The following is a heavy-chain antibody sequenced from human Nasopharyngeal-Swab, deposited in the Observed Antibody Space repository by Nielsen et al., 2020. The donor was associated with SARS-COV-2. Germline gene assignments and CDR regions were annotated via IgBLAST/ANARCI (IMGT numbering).Heavy chain of an antibody. J-gene: IGHJ4*02. V-gene: IGHV4-59*01. Sequence: SETLSLTCAIYGGSISSYYWSWIRQPPGKGLEWIGYIYYSGSTNYNPSLKSRVTISVDTSKNQFSLKLSSVTAADTAVYYCARGSGWTLDYWGQGTLVTVSS. D-gene: IGHD6-19*01. CDR1: GGSISSYY. CDR2: IYYSGST. CDR3: ARGSGWTLDY.